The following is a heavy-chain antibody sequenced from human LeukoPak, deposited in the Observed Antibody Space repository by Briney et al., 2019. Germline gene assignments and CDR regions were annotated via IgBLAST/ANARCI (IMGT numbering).Heavy chain of an antibody. D-gene: IGHD3-22*01. CDR3: AKLYYYDSSFGDASIDY. Sequence: GGSLRLSCAASGFTFSSYAMSWVRQAPGKGLEWVSAISGSGGSTYYADSVKGRFIISRDNSKNTLYLQMNSLRAEDTAVYYCAKLYYYDSSFGDASIDYWGQGTLVTVSS. V-gene: IGHV3-23*01. J-gene: IGHJ4*02. CDR2: ISGSGGST. CDR1: GFTFSSYA.